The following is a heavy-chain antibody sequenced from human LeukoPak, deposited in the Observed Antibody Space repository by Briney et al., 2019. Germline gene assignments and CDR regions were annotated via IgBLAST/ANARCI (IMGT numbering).Heavy chain of an antibody. CDR1: GFTFSSYW. CDR2: INSDGSST. Sequence: PGRSLRLSCAASGFTFSSYWMHWVRQAPGKGLVWVSRINSDGSSTSYADSVKGRFTISRDNAKNTLYLQMNSLRAEDTAVYYCARDKVRVATDYWGQGTLVTVSS. V-gene: IGHV3-74*01. D-gene: IGHD5-12*01. J-gene: IGHJ4*02. CDR3: ARDKVRVATDY.